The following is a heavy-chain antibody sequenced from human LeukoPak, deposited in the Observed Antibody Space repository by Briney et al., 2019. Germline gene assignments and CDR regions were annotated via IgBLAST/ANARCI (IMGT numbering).Heavy chain of an antibody. V-gene: IGHV3-23*01. CDR1: GFTFSSSA. CDR3: VKRPAFDI. Sequence: GGSLRLSCAASGFTFSSSAMSWVRQAPGKGLEWVSAISGSGDNTYYADSVKGRFTNSRDNSKSTLYLQMNSLRAEDTAVYYCVKRPAFDIWGQGTMVTVSS. J-gene: IGHJ3*02. CDR2: ISGSGDNT.